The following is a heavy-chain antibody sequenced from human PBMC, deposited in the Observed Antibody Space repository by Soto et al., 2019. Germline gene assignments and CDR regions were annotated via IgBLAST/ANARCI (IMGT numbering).Heavy chain of an antibody. Sequence: GESLKISCEASGYNFANFWIGWVRQMPGKGLEWMGIIFPADSHTTYSPSFQGQVTISADKSISTAYLQWSSLKASDTATYYCATPYGDFDYWGQGTLVTVSS. J-gene: IGHJ4*02. D-gene: IGHD4-17*01. CDR3: ATPYGDFDY. V-gene: IGHV5-51*01. CDR1: GYNFANFW. CDR2: IFPADSHT.